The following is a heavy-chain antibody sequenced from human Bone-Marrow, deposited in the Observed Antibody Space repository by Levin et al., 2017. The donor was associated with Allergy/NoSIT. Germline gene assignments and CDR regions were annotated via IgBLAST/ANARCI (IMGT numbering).Heavy chain of an antibody. CDR2: IKSETDGGTR. D-gene: IGHD3-22*01. V-gene: IGHV3-15*01. CDR3: ATRIRAPGIRGIGSSDGHGYLIDY. CDR1: GFNFKKAW. Sequence: KSGGSLRLSCAASGFNFKKAWMSWVRQVPGKWLEWVGRIKSETDGGTRDYAAAVKGRFTISRDDSKNRMDLQMNRLTSEDTAVYYCATRIRAPGIRGIGSSDGHGYLIDYWGQGTLVTVSS. J-gene: IGHJ4*02.